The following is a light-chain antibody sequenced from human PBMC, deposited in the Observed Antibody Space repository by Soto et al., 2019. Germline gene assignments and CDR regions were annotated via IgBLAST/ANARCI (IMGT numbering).Light chain of an antibody. Sequence: DSVMTQSPDSLAVSLGERATINCKSSQSVLYSSNNKNYLAWYQQKPGQPPKLLIHWASTRESGVPDRFSGSGSGTDFTLTISSLQAEDVAVXXCQQYXDTXXXGXGTKLEIK. J-gene: IGKJ2*01. CDR1: QSVLYSSNNKNY. CDR3: QQYXDTXX. CDR2: WAS. V-gene: IGKV4-1*01.